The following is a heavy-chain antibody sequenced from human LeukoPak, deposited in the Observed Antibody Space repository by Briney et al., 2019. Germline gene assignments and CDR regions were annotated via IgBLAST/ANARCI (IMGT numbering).Heavy chain of an antibody. CDR3: VRSTGSTMFIDY. J-gene: IGHJ4*02. V-gene: IGHV4-59*01. Sequence: SETLSLTCTVSGGSISPYYWSWIRQPPGKGLEWLGYIYYSGNTEYKPSLKSRVAMSVDTSKNQFSLRLSSVTAADTAVYYCVRSTGSTMFIDYWGQGTLVTVSS. CDR2: IYYSGNT. D-gene: IGHD3-10*02. CDR1: GGSISPYY.